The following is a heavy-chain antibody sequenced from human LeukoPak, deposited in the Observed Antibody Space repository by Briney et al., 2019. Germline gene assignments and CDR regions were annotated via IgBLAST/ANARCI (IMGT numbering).Heavy chain of an antibody. Sequence: GESLKISCKGSGYSFTTYWIGWVRQMPGKGLEWMGIIYPGDSDTRYSPSFQGQVTISADKSISTAYLQWSSLKASDTAMYYCAGQEGGSASEYYFYYLGQGTLGTVSS. CDR2: IYPGDSDT. CDR3: AGQEGGSASEYYFYY. CDR1: GYSFTTYW. V-gene: IGHV5-51*01. J-gene: IGHJ4*03. D-gene: IGHD3-10*01.